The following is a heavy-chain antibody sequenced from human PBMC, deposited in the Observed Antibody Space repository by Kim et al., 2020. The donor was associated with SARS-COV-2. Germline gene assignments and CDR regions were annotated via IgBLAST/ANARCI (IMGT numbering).Heavy chain of an antibody. J-gene: IGHJ3*02. CDR3: ARDRAGIVGASAAFDI. Sequence: ASVKVSCKASGYTFTSYVVHWVRQAPGQRLEWMGWINAGNGNTKYLQKFQGRVTITRDTSASTAYMELSSLRSEDTAVYYCARDRAGIVGASAAFDIWGQGTMVTVSS. D-gene: IGHD1-26*01. CDR2: INAGNGNT. V-gene: IGHV1-3*01. CDR1: GYTFTSYV.